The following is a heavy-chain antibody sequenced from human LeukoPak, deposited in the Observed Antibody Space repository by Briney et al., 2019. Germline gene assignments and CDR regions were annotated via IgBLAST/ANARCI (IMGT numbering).Heavy chain of an antibody. D-gene: IGHD2-15*01. Sequence: GRSLRLSCAASGFTFSSYGMHWVRQAPGKGLEWVAVISYDGSNKYYADSVKGRFTISRDNSKNTLYLQMNSLRAEDTAVYYCAKDLGCCSGGSCLTMYYYYGMDVWGQGTTVTVSS. V-gene: IGHV3-30*18. J-gene: IGHJ6*02. CDR3: AKDLGCCSGGSCLTMYYYYGMDV. CDR2: ISYDGSNK. CDR1: GFTFSSYG.